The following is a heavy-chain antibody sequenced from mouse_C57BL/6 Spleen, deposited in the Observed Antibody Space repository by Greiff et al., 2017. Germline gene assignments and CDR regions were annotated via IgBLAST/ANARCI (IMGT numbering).Heavy chain of an antibody. CDR2: INSDGSST. CDR1: GFTFSDYY. V-gene: IGHV5-16*01. D-gene: IGHD2-12*01. CDR3: ARDSNDGESAMDY. J-gene: IGHJ4*01. Sequence: DVQLVESEGGLVQPGSSMKLSCTASGFTFSDYYMAWVRQVPEKGLEWVANINSDGSSTYYLDSLKSRFIISRDNAKNILYLQMSSLKSEDTATYYCARDSNDGESAMDYWGQGTSVTVSS.